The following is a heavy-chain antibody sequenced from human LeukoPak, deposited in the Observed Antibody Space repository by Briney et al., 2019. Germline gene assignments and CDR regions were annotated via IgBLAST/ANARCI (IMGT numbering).Heavy chain of an antibody. CDR2: IYSGGST. J-gene: IGHJ4*02. Sequence: PGRSLRLSCVASGFPFSNYAMSWVRQAPGKGLEWVSVIYSGGSTYYADSVKGRFTISRDNSKNTLYLQMNSLRAEDTAVYYCARHTIPRGPNYYDSSGHHFDYWGQGTLVTVSS. CDR1: GFPFSNYA. V-gene: IGHV3-66*04. CDR3: ARHTIPRGPNYYDSSGHHFDY. D-gene: IGHD3-22*01.